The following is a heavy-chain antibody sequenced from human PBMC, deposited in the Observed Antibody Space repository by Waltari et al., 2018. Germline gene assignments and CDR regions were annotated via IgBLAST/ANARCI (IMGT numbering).Heavy chain of an antibody. J-gene: IGHJ4*02. D-gene: IGHD3-22*01. CDR1: GFTFGDYA. V-gene: IGHV3-49*04. Sequence: EVQLVESGGGLVQPGRSLRLSCTASGFTFGDYAMSWVRQAPGEGLGWVGFIRSKAYGGTTEYAASVKGRFTISRDDSKSIAYLQMNSLKTEDTAVYYCTRDYYDSSGYYYPFDYWGQGTLVTVSS. CDR3: TRDYYDSSGYYYPFDY. CDR2: IRSKAYGGTT.